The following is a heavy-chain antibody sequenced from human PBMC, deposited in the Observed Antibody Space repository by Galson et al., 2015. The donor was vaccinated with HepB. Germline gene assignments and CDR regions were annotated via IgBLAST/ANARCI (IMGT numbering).Heavy chain of an antibody. CDR1: GYSFTSYW. J-gene: IGHJ4*02. CDR3: ARGPSHWARLAVFGAGTYYFDY. CDR2: IYPGDSDT. V-gene: IGHV5-51*01. Sequence: QSGAEMKKPRESLKISCKGSGYSFTSYWIGWVRQMPGKGLEWMGIIYPGDSDTRYSPSFQGQVTISADKSISTAYLQWSSLKASDTAMYYCARGPSHWARLAVFGAGTYYFDYWGQGTLVTVSS. D-gene: IGHD1-1*01.